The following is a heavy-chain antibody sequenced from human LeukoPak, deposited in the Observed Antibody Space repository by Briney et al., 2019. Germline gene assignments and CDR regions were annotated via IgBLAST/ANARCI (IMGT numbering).Heavy chain of an antibody. CDR2: ISSSSSYI. D-gene: IGHD2-2*01. CDR3: ARDVVVPAAYFDY. CDR1: GFTFSSYS. J-gene: IGHJ4*02. V-gene: IGHV3-21*01. Sequence: SGGSLRLSCAASGFTFSSYSMNWVRQAPGKGLEWVSSISSSSSYIYYADSVKGRLTISRDNAKNSLYLQMNSLRAEDTAAYYCARDVVVPAAYFDYWGQGTLVTVSS.